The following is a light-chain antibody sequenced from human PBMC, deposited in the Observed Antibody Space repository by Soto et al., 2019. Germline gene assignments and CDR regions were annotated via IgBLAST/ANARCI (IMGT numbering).Light chain of an antibody. CDR1: QNVINN. CDR3: QQYNSWPPIT. CDR2: GAS. V-gene: IGKV3-15*01. J-gene: IGKJ5*01. Sequence: EIVMTQSPATLSVSPGEGATLSCRASQNVINNLAWYQQKPGQAPRLLIYGASTRATGIPARFSGSGSGTEFTLSISSLQSEDFAVYYCQQYNSWPPITFGQGTRLEIK.